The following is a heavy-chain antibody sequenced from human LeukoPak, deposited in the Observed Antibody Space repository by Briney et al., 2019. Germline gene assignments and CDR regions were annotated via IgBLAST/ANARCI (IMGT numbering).Heavy chain of an antibody. CDR2: INPNSGGT. V-gene: IGHV1-2*02. Sequence: ASVKVSCKASGYTFTGYYMHWVRQAPGQGLEWMGWINPNSGGTNYAQKSQGRVTMTRDTSISTAYMELSRLRSDDTAVYYCARSGAGYCSSTSCYFGIAADGTDYWGQGTLVTVSS. D-gene: IGHD2-2*01. CDR1: GYTFTGYY. J-gene: IGHJ4*02. CDR3: ARSGAGYCSSTSCYFGIAADGTDY.